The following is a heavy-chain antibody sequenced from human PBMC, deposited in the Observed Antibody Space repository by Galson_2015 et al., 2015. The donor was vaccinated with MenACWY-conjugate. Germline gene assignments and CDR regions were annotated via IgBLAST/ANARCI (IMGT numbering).Heavy chain of an antibody. Sequence: LRLSCAGSGFTFSAYWINWVRQVPGKGLQWVSNTNEDGSAKHYLDSVKGRFTISKDNAKNSAYLQMNSLRVEDTALYYCMSSTGYYWGQGSLVTVSS. CDR1: GFTFSAYW. CDR3: MSSTGYY. V-gene: IGHV3-7*03. D-gene: IGHD2-2*01. J-gene: IGHJ4*02. CDR2: TNEDGSAK.